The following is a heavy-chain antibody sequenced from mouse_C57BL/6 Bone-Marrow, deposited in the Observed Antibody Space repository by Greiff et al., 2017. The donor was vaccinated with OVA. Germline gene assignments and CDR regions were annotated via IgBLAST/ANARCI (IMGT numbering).Heavy chain of an antibody. Sequence: QVQLQQSGAELVKPGASVKISCKASGYAFSSYWMNWVKQRPGKGLEWIGQIYPGDGDTNYNGKFKGQATLTADKSSSTAYMQLSSLTSEDSAVYFCARAGSSPLDGFDYWGQGTTLTVSS. CDR2: IYPGDGDT. CDR3: ARAGSSPLDGFDY. CDR1: GYAFSSYW. V-gene: IGHV1-80*01. J-gene: IGHJ2*01. D-gene: IGHD1-1*01.